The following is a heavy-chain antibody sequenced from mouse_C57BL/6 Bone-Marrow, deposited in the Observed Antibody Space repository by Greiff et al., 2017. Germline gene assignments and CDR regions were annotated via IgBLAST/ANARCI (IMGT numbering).Heavy chain of an antibody. CDR3: ARGDYGSRDY. D-gene: IGHD1-1*01. CDR2: IDPANGNT. J-gene: IGHJ2*01. V-gene: IGHV14-3*01. Sequence: VQLKQSVAELVRPGASVKLSCTASGFNIKNTYMHWVKQRPEQGLEWIGRIDPANGNTKYDPKFKGKATLTVDTSSNTAYLQLSSLTSEDTAIYYFARGDYGSRDYWGQGNTLTVSS. CDR1: GFNIKNTY.